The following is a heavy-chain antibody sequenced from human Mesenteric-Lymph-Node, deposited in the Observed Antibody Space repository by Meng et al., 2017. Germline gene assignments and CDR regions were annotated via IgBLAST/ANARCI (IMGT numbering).Heavy chain of an antibody. CDR2: INPNNGGT. J-gene: IGHJ4*02. CDR1: GYSFTDYY. CDR3: ARRADY. V-gene: IGHV1-2*06. Sequence: QVPLVQSGAEVKKPGASVKVSCKASGYSFTDYYIHWVRQAPGQGLEWMGRINPNNGGTNYAQKFQGRVTMTGDTSITTAYMEVSSLRSDDTAVYYCARRADYWGQGTLVTVSS.